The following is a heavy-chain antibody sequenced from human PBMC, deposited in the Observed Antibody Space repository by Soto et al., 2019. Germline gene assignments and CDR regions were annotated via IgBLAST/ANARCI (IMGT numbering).Heavy chain of an antibody. CDR1: GFPCSTYG. Sequence: GGSLRLSCAVSGFPCSTYGFHWVRQPPGKGLEWVAVIVGDGSAKYHADSVEGRFTISRDNSKDTLYLQMNSLRAEDTAVYYCARDDAFGNENGFDTWGQGTMVTVSS. V-gene: IGHV3-33*01. D-gene: IGHD1-1*01. CDR2: IVGDGSAK. CDR3: ARDDAFGNENGFDT. J-gene: IGHJ3*02.